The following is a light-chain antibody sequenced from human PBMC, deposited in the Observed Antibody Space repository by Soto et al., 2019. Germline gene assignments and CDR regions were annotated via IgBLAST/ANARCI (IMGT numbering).Light chain of an antibody. Sequence: QSVLTQPASVSGSPGQSISISCTGASSDVGGYEYVSWYQQHAGKAPKLMIYDVSSRASGVSNRFSGSKSGNTASLTISGLQAEDEADYYCISYTRINLYVLGTGTKVTVL. CDR2: DVS. CDR3: ISYTRINLYV. V-gene: IGLV2-14*01. J-gene: IGLJ1*01. CDR1: SSDVGGYEY.